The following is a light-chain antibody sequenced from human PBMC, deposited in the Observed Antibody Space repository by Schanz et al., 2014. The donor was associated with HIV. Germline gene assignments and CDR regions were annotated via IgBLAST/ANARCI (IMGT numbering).Light chain of an antibody. CDR3: LSYDISLSSYV. CDR1: SSTIGTGYD. Sequence: QSVLTQPPSVSGAPGQRVTISCTGSSSTIGTGYDVHWYQQLPGTAPKLLIYGDNNRPSGVPDRFSGSKSGTSASLVITGLQAEDEGDYYCLSYDISLSSYVFGTGTKLTVL. CDR2: GDN. V-gene: IGLV1-40*01. J-gene: IGLJ1*01.